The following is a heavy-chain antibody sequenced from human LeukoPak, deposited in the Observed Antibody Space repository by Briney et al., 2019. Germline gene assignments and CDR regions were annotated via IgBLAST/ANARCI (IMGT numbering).Heavy chain of an antibody. D-gene: IGHD1-26*01. CDR1: GFTVSSNY. J-gene: IGHJ4*02. Sequence: GGSLRLSCAASGFTVSSNYMNWVRQAPGKGLEWVSFISSSSTYIYYADSLKGRFTISRDNAKNSLYLQMNSLRAEDTAVYYCARDGVAELMSALDYWGRGILVTVSS. CDR2: ISSSSTYI. CDR3: ARDGVAELMSALDY. V-gene: IGHV3-21*06.